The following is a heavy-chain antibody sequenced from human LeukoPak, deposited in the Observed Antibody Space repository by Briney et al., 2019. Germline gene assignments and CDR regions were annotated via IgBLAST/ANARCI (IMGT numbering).Heavy chain of an antibody. J-gene: IGHJ4*02. Sequence: APVKVSCKASGYTFTKYGSSGGRQAPGEGLAWMGWISAYNGNANCAQKFQGRVTMTRDTSISTAYLELSRLRSDDTAVYYCARDGTMSCDYWGQGTLVTVSS. CDR2: ISAYNGNA. CDR3: ARDGTMSCDY. V-gene: IGHV1-18*01. CDR1: GYTFTKYG. D-gene: IGHD3-10*02.